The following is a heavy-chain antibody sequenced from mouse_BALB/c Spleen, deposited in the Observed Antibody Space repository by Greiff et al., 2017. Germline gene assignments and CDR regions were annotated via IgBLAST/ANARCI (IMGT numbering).Heavy chain of an antibody. D-gene: IGHD4-1*01. J-gene: IGHJ2*01. V-gene: IGHV1-9*01. CDR2: ILPGSGST. CDR1: GYTFSSYW. Sequence: QVQLQQSGAELMKPGASVKISCKATGYTFSSYWIEWVKQRPGHGLEWIGEILPGSGSTNYNEKFKGKATFTADTSSNTAYMQLSSLTSEDSAVYYCARKPNLLGFDYWGQGTTLTVSS. CDR3: ARKPNLLGFDY.